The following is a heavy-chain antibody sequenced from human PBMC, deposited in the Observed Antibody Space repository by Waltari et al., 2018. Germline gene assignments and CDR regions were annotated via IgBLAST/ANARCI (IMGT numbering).Heavy chain of an antibody. D-gene: IGHD2-2*01. V-gene: IGHV3-7*01. J-gene: IGHJ2*01. CDR2: IKQDGSDK. CDR1: GFTFSIYW. Sequence: EVQLVESGGALVQPGGSLRLSCAASGFTFSIYWMSWVRPAPGKGPEWVANIKQDGSDKYYVDSVKGRFTISRDNAINSLYLQMNSLRAEDTAVYYCARHYYCTTISCYGGSYFDLWGRGTLVAVSS. CDR3: ARHYYCTTISCYGGSYFDL.